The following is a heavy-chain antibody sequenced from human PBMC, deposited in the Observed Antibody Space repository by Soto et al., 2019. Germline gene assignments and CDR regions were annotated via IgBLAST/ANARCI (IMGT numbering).Heavy chain of an antibody. Sequence: QVQLVQSGAEVKKPGASVKVSCKASGYTFTSYGISWVRQAPGQGIEWMGWISAYNGNTNYAQKLQGRGTMNTDTSTSTAYMEPKALRSDHTAVYYCATHVSYEYVSRTERRADMDVWGQETTVTVSS. CDR2: ISAYNGNT. J-gene: IGHJ6*02. V-gene: IGHV1-18*01. CDR3: ATHVSYEYVSRTERRADMDV. CDR1: GYTFTSYG. D-gene: IGHD3-16*01.